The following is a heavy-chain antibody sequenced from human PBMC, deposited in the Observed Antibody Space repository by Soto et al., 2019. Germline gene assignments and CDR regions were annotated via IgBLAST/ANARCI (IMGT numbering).Heavy chain of an antibody. D-gene: IGHD7-27*01. V-gene: IGHV3-11*01. Sequence: QVQLVESGGGLVKPGGSLRLSCAASGFTFSDYYMSWIRQSPGKGLEWVSYIRSSGSTIYYADYVKGRLTISRDNAKKSMYLQMNSLRAEDTAVYYCARDKGLTDHDAFDIWGQGTMVTVSS. CDR1: GFTFSDYY. CDR2: IRSSGSTI. CDR3: ARDKGLTDHDAFDI. J-gene: IGHJ3*02.